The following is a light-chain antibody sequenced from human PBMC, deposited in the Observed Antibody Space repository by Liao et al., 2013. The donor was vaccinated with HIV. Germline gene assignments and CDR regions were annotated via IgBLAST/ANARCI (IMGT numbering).Light chain of an antibody. CDR2: YDT. Sequence: SYELTQPPSVSVAPGETARITCGGNKIGGKTVHWYQQRPGQAPVVVIYYDTDRPSGIPERFSGSNSGNAATLIISRVEAGDEADYYCQTWDSTSYVFGTGTKVIVL. J-gene: IGLJ1*01. CDR1: KIGGKT. CDR3: QTWDSTSYV. V-gene: IGLV3-21*01.